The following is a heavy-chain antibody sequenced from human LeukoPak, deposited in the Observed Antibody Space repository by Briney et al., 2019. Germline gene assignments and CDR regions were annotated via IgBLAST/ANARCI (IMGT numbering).Heavy chain of an antibody. V-gene: IGHV4-59*08. CDR2: IYYSGST. D-gene: IGHD6-19*01. CDR1: GGSISSYF. CDR3: ARIDRAVAGTIDY. Sequence: PSETLSLTCTVSGGSISSYFWSWIRQPPGKGLEWIGYIYYSGSTNYNPSLKSRVTMSVDTSKNQFSLKLSSVAAADTAVYYCARIDRAVAGTIDYWGQGTLVTVSS. J-gene: IGHJ4*02.